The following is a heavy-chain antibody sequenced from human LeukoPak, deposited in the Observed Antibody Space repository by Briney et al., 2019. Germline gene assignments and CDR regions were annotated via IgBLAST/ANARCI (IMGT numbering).Heavy chain of an antibody. D-gene: IGHD2-2*01. V-gene: IGHV3-23*01. CDR3: AKGGGTRCYSTIVY. CDR1: GFTFSTYA. Sequence: GGSLRLSCAASGFTFSTYAMSWVRQAPGKGLEWVSVIGDSGDCTFYADSVKGRFTISRDNSKNTLYLQMSILRAEDTAIYYCAKGGGTRCYSTIVYWGQGTLVTVSS. J-gene: IGHJ4*02. CDR2: IGDSGDCT.